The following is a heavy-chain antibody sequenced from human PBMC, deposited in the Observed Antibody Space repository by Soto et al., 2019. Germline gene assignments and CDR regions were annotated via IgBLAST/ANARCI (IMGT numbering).Heavy chain of an antibody. Sequence: SETLSLTCTVSGGSISSSSYYWGWIRQPPGKGLEWIGSIYYSGSTYYNPSLKSRVTISVDTPKNQFSLKLSSVTAADTAVYYCACYYDFWSGYATGDYWGQGTLVTVSS. CDR2: IYYSGST. V-gene: IGHV4-39*01. CDR1: GGSISSSSYY. D-gene: IGHD3-3*01. CDR3: ACYYDFWSGYATGDY. J-gene: IGHJ4*02.